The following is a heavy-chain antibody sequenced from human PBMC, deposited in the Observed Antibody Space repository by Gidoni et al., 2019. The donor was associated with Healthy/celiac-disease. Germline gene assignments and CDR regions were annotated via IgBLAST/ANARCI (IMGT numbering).Heavy chain of an antibody. CDR2: TYYRSKWYN. Sequence: LGRTYYRSKWYNDYAVSVKSRITINPDTSKNQFSLQLNSVTPEDTAVYYCARGRSSGWYGFGYWGQGTLVTVSS. D-gene: IGHD6-19*01. J-gene: IGHJ4*02. V-gene: IGHV6-1*01. CDR3: ARGRSSGWYGFGY.